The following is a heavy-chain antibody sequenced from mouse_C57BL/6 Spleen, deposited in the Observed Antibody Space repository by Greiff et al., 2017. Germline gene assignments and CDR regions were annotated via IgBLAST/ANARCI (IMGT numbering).Heavy chain of an antibody. CDR3: AREWGRGAY. D-gene: IGHD1-3*01. J-gene: IGHJ3*01. CDR1: GYTFTDYY. CDR2: IYPGSGNT. V-gene: IGHV1-76*01. Sequence: QVQLQQSGAELVRPGASVKLSCKASGYTFTDYYINWVKQRPGQGLEWIARIYPGSGNTYYNEKFKGKATLTAEKSSSTAYMQLSSLTSEDSAVYFCAREWGRGAYWGQGTLVTVSA.